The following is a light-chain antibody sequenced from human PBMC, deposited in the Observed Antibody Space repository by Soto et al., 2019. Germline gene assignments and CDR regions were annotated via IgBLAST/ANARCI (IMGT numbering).Light chain of an antibody. CDR3: QQRSNCWT. Sequence: EIVLTQSPATLSLSPGERAALSYRASQSVSTFLAWYPHKPGQAPRLLIYDASNRATGIPARFSGSGSGTAFTLTISSLEPEDSAFYYCQQRSNCWTFGQGTKVEIK. CDR1: QSVSTF. V-gene: IGKV3-11*01. CDR2: DAS. J-gene: IGKJ1*01.